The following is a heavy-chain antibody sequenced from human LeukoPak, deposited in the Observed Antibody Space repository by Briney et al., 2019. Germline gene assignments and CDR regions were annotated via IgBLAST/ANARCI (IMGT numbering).Heavy chain of an antibody. Sequence: GGSLRLSCAASGFTVSRNYMSWVRQAPGKGLEWVSVLYSDGSTYHADSVKGRFTISRDNSKNTLYLQMNSLRADDTAVYYCATYRQVLLPFESWGQGTLVTVSS. D-gene: IGHD2-8*02. CDR2: LYSDGST. CDR3: ATYRQVLLPFES. CDR1: GFTVSRNY. V-gene: IGHV3-53*01. J-gene: IGHJ4*02.